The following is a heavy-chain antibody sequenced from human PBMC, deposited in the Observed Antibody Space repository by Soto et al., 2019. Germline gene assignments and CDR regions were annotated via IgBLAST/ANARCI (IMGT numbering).Heavy chain of an antibody. CDR3: ARAKKTYYYDSSGYLSPYYFDY. CDR2: INPNSGGT. Sequence: ASVKVSCKASGYTFTGYYMHWVRQAPGQGLEWMGWINPNSGGTNYAQKFQGWVTMTRDTSISTAYMELSRLRSDDTAVYYCARAKKTYYYDSSGYLSPYYFDYWGQGTLVTVSS. CDR1: GYTFTGYY. J-gene: IGHJ4*02. V-gene: IGHV1-2*04. D-gene: IGHD3-22*01.